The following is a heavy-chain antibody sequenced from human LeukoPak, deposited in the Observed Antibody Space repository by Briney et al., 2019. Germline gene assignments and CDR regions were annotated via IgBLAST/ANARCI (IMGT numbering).Heavy chain of an antibody. CDR1: GFTFSSHW. Sequence: PGGSLRLSCAASGFTFSSHWMSWVRQAPGKGLEWVANIKQDGTEKYYVDSVKGRFTISRDNSKNTLYLQMNSLRAEDTAVYYCASNDILTGSYWGQGTLVTVSS. CDR3: ASNDILTGSY. V-gene: IGHV3-7*03. CDR2: IKQDGTEK. J-gene: IGHJ4*02. D-gene: IGHD3-9*01.